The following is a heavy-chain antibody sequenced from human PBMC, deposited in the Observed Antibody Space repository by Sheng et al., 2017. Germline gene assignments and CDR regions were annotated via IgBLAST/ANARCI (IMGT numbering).Heavy chain of an antibody. D-gene: IGHD3-10*01. CDR2: ISGSGGST. CDR1: GFTFSSYA. J-gene: IGHJ4*02. CDR3: AKRGGRILWFGEPFSY. V-gene: IGHV3-23*01. Sequence: EVQLLESGGGLVQPGGSLRLSCAASGFTFSSYAMSWVRQAPGKGLEWVSAISGSGGSTYYADSVKGRFTISRDNSKNTLYLQMNSLRAEDTAVYYCAKRGGRILWFGEPFSYWGQGTLVTVSS.